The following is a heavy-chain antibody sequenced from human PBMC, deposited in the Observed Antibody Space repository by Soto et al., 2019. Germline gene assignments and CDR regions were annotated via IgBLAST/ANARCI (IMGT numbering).Heavy chain of an antibody. J-gene: IGHJ4*02. CDR1: GYTFNTYS. D-gene: IGHD5-18*01. CDR2: ISGYNGDT. V-gene: IGHV1-18*01. Sequence: QVQLVQSGAEVKKPGASVKVSCKASGYTFNTYSISWVRQAPGQGLEWMGWISGYNGDTHYAQKFQGRVTMTTDTSTSTAYMELRSLRSDDTAMYYCASENVLSYVDTAMVDYFDYWGQGTLVTVSS. CDR3: ASENVLSYVDTAMVDYFDY.